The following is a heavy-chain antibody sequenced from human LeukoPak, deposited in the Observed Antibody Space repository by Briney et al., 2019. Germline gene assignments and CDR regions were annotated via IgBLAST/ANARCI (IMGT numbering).Heavy chain of an antibody. CDR1: GYTFTGYY. CDR2: INPNSGGT. J-gene: IGHJ5*02. V-gene: IGHV1-2*02. CDR3: ARLVVPAPINWFDP. D-gene: IGHD2-2*01. Sequence: ASVKVSCKASGYTFTGYYMHWVRQAPGQVLEWMGWINPNSGGTNYAQKFQGRVTMTRDTSISTAYMELSRLRSDDTAVYYCARLVVPAPINWFDPWGQGTLVTVSS.